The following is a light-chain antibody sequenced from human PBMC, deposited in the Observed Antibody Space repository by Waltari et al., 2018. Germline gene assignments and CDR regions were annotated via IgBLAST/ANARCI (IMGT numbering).Light chain of an antibody. CDR3: HQYNTLPLT. Sequence: DVQLTHSPSTLSASVGDRVTITCRASDSVKNNLAWYQHQPGKAPKVLVHKASRLESGVPSRFSGSGYGTEFTLTISSLEPDDFATYYCHQYNTLPLTFGGGTKVEIK. CDR1: DSVKNN. J-gene: IGKJ4*01. V-gene: IGKV1-5*03. CDR2: KAS.